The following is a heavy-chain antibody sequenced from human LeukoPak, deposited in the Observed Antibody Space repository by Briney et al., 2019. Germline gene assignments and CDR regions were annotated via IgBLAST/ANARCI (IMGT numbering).Heavy chain of an antibody. D-gene: IGHD6-13*01. J-gene: IGHJ3*02. V-gene: IGHV3-9*01. CDR2: ISWNSGSI. CDR3: AKGPPPRWAAAGPDAFDI. Sequence: PGRSLRLSCAASGFTFDDYAMHWVRQAPGKGLEWVSGISWNSGSIGYADSVKGRFTISRDNAKNSLYLQMNSLRAEDTALYYCAKGPPPRWAAAGPDAFDIWGQGTMVTVSS. CDR1: GFTFDDYA.